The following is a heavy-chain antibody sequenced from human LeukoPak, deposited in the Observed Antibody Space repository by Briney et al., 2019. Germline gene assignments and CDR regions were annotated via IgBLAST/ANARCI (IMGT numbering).Heavy chain of an antibody. J-gene: IGHJ4*02. V-gene: IGHV4-59*01. CDR2: IYYSGST. CDR3: ARSRDGYNNDWNY. D-gene: IGHD5-24*01. Sequence: SETLSLTCTVSGGSIISYHWSWIRQPPGKGLEWIGYIYYSGSTNYNPSLKSRVTISVDTSKNQFSLKLSSVTAADTAVYYCARSRDGYNNDWNYWGQGTLVTVSS. CDR1: GGSIISYH.